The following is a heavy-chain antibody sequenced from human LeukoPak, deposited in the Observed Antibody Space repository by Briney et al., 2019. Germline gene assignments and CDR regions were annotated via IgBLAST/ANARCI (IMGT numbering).Heavy chain of an antibody. V-gene: IGHV4-31*03. CDR2: IYYTGTT. Sequence: PSQTLSLTCTVSGGAISSGGDYWSLICQHPGEGLGWIGYIYYTGTTYSNPSLKSRITISVDTSNNQFSLNLSSMTAADTAVYYCARAAWRGSNSRDAFDIWGQGTVVTVSS. CDR1: GGAISSGGDY. D-gene: IGHD4/OR15-4a*01. CDR3: ARAAWRGSNSRDAFDI. J-gene: IGHJ3*02.